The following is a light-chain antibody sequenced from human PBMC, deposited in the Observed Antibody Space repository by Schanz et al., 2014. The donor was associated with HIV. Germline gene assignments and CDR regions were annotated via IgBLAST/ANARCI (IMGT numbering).Light chain of an antibody. CDR1: SSNIGAGYY. CDR2: ENN. J-gene: IGLJ2*01. CDR3: QSYDSSLRVVV. Sequence: QSVLTQPPSVSGAPGQRITIFCTGSSSNIGAGYYVHWYQQFPGTAPKLLIYENNHRPSGVPDRISGSRSVTSASLAITGLQAEDEADYYCQSYDSSLRVVVFGGGTKLTVL. V-gene: IGLV1-40*01.